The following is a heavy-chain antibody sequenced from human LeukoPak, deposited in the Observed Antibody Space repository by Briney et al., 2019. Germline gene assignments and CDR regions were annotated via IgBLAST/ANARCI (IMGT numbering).Heavy chain of an antibody. CDR3: ARDGRGRVLDTALGLNWFDP. J-gene: IGHJ5*02. V-gene: IGHV1-18*01. CDR2: ISAYNGNT. D-gene: IGHD5-18*01. Sequence: ASVKVSCKASGYTFTSYGISWVRQAPGQGLEWMGWISAYNGNTNYAQKLHGRVTMHTDTSTSTAYMELRSLRSDDTAVYYCARDGRGRVLDTALGLNWFDPWGQGTLVTVSS. CDR1: GYTFTSYG.